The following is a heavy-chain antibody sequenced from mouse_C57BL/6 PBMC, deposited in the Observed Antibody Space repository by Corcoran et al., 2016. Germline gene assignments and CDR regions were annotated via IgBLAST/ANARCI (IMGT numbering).Heavy chain of an antibody. CDR2: INTYSGVP. Sequence: QIQLVQSGPELKKPGETVKISCKASGYTFTTYGMSWVKQAPGKGLKRMGWINTYSGVPTYADDFKGRFAFSLETSASTAYLQINNLKNEDTATYFCARSDPWAMDYWGQGTSVTVSS. J-gene: IGHJ4*01. CDR1: GYTFTTYG. V-gene: IGHV9-3*01. CDR3: ARSDPWAMDY.